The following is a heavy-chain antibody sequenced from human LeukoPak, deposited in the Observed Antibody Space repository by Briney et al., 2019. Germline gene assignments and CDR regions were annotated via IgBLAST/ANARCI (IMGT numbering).Heavy chain of an antibody. CDR3: AKGEDSSGYQAGLWGGGRRPAPIDF. CDR2: ISGSGFGT. V-gene: IGHV3-23*01. D-gene: IGHD5-18*01. CDR1: GITFSSHA. J-gene: IGHJ4*02. Sequence: PGGSLRLSCAASGITFSSHAMSWVRQAPGKGLEWVSGISGSGFGTYYADSVKGRFTISRDNSENTLYLQMNSLRAEDTAVYYCAKGEDSSGYQAGLWGGGRRPAPIDFWGQGTQVTVSS.